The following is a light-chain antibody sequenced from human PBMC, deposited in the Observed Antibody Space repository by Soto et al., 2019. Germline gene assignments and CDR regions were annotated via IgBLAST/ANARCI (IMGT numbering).Light chain of an antibody. CDR2: DVS. J-gene: IGLJ1*01. CDR1: SSDVGGYNS. V-gene: IGLV2-14*01. CDR3: RSWTSTRSYV. Sequence: QSVLTQPASVAGSPGQSIAISCTGTSSDVGGYNSVSWYQQYPGKAPKLMIHDVSNRPSGVSDRFSGSKSGNTASLTISGLQAEDEADYYCRSWTSTRSYVFGSGRTVTVL.